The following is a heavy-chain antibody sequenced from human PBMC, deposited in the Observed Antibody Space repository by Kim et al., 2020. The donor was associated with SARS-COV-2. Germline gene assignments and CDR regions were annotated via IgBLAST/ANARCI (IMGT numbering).Heavy chain of an antibody. V-gene: IGHV4-39*01. D-gene: IGHD3-16*01. Sequence: SETLSLTCTVSGDSISSSSYYWGWIRQPPGKGLEWIGTMHHSGSTSYSPSLKSRVTISVDTSKNQFSLKLSSVTAADTTVYNCARAGGGTLVNWFDPWG. CDR2: MHHSGST. J-gene: IGHJ5*02. CDR3: ARAGGGTLVNWFDP. CDR1: GDSISSSSYY.